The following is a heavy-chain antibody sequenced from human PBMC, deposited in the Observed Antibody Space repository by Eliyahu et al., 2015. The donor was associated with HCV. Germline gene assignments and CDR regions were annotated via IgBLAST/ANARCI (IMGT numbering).Heavy chain of an antibody. V-gene: IGHV3-48*01. D-gene: IGHD3-3*01. CDR1: GFTFSSYS. J-gene: IGHJ6*02. CDR3: ARGKQFWSGYTYYYYGMDV. CDR2: ISSSSSTI. Sequence: EVQLVESGGGLVQPGGSLRLSCAASGFTFSSYSMNWVRQAPGKGLEWVSYISSSSSTIYYADSVKGRFTISRDNAKNSLYLQMNSLRAEDTAVYYCARGKQFWSGYTYYYYGMDVWGQGTTVTVSS.